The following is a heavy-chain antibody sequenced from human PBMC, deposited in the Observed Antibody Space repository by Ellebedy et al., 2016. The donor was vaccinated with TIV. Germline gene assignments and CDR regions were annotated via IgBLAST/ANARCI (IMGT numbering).Heavy chain of an antibody. V-gene: IGHV3-66*01. Sequence: GESLKISCAASGFTVESNYMSWVRQAPGKGLEWVSSLYRGGSTYYADSVRGRFTISRDTSKNTLFLQMNALRAEDTAVYFCAGETFIDVVLDVWGVFESWGQGTVVAVSS. CDR2: LYRGGST. J-gene: IGHJ3*02. CDR1: GFTVESNY. CDR3: AGETFIDVVLDVWGVFES. D-gene: IGHD2-15*01.